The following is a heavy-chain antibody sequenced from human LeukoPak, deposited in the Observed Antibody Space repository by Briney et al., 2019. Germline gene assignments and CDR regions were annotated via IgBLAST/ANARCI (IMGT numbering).Heavy chain of an antibody. CDR1: GFTFSSYA. J-gene: IGHJ6*02. Sequence: PGGSLRLSCAASGFTFSSYAMSWVRQAPWKGLEWVSAISGSGGSTYYADSVKGRFTISRDNSKNTLYLQMNSLRAEDTAVYYCAKGRAVAGIFYYGMDVWGQGTTVTVSS. D-gene: IGHD6-19*01. CDR3: AKGRAVAGIFYYGMDV. V-gene: IGHV3-23*01. CDR2: ISGSGGST.